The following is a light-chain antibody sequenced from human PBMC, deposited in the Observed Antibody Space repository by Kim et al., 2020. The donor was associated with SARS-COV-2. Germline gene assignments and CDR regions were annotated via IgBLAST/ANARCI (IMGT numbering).Light chain of an antibody. CDR1: SSNIGAGYD. J-gene: IGLJ2*01. CDR3: QSYDSSRSGVV. CDR2: ANN. Sequence: QSVLTQPPSVSGAPGQRVTISCTGSSSNIGAGYDVHWYQQLPGTAPKLLIYANNNRPSGVPDRFSGSKSGTSASLAITGLQAEDEADYYCQSYDSSRSGVVFGGGTQLTVL. V-gene: IGLV1-40*01.